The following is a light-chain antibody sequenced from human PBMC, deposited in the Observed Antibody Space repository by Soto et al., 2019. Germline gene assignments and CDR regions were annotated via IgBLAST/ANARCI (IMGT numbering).Light chain of an antibody. CDR3: SSYTSDSTLV. J-gene: IGLJ3*02. CDR2: EVS. Sequence: QSALTQPPSVSGSPGQSVTISCTGTSTDFVSYNRVSWYQQPPGTAPKLIIYEVSNRPSGVSNRFSGAKSGNTASLTISGLQAEDEADYYCSSYTSDSTLVFGGGTKLTVL. V-gene: IGLV2-18*02. CDR1: STDFVSYNR.